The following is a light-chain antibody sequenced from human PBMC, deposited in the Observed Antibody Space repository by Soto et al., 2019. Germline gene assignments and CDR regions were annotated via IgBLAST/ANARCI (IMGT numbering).Light chain of an antibody. CDR3: QQFNSYPIT. CDR2: DVS. Sequence: AIQVTQSLSSLSASVGDRVTITCRASQDIRGALAWYQQKPGKAPKLLIYDVSTLESGVPSRFSGSGSGTEFTLAISSLQPEDFGTYYCQQFNSYPITFGHGTRLQIK. J-gene: IGKJ5*01. CDR1: QDIRGA. V-gene: IGKV1-13*02.